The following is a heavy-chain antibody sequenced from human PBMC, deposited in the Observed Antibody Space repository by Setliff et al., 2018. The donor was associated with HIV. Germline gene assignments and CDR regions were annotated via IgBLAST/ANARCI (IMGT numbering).Heavy chain of an antibody. J-gene: IGHJ4*02. D-gene: IGHD2-8*01. CDR2: ISTYSDET. V-gene: IGHV1-18*01. Sequence: ASVKVSCKASGGTFSSYAISWVRQAPGQGLEWMGWISTYSDETSSSQNLQGRLTMTTDTSTGTAYMELRSLRSEDTAVYYCASGSGYCKNGNCYIGIHKNPDKYYFDYWGQGTLVTVSS. CDR3: ASGSGYCKNGNCYIGIHKNPDKYYFDY. CDR1: GGTFSSYA.